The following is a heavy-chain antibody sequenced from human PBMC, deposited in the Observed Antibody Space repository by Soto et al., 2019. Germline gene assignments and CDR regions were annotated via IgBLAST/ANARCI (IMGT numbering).Heavy chain of an antibody. CDR2: ISGSGGST. J-gene: IGHJ4*02. D-gene: IGHD6-19*01. Sequence: EVQLLESGGGLVQPGGSLRLSCAASGSTFSRYAMTWVRQAPGKGLEWVSVISGSGGSTYYADSVKGRFTISRDNSKNTLYLQMNSLRAEDTAVYYCARRSSGWYFDYWGQGTLVTVSS. V-gene: IGHV3-23*01. CDR1: GSTFSRYA. CDR3: ARRSSGWYFDY.